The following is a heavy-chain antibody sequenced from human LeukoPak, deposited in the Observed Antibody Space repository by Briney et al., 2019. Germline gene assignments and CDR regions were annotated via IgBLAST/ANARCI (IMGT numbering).Heavy chain of an antibody. Sequence: SQTLSLTCTVSGGSISSGSYYWSWIRQPAGKGLEWIGRIYTSGSTNYNPSLKSRVTISVDTSKNQFSLKLSSVTAADTAVYYCASTGWNYGNYWGQGTLVTVSS. CDR3: ASTGWNYGNY. V-gene: IGHV4-61*02. D-gene: IGHD1-7*01. CDR1: GGSISSGSYY. CDR2: IYTSGST. J-gene: IGHJ4*02.